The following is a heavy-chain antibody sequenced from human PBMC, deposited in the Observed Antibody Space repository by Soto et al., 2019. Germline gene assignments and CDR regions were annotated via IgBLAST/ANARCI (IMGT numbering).Heavy chain of an antibody. J-gene: IGHJ5*02. D-gene: IGHD2-15*01. CDR3: ARVVVAATPRFDP. CDR1: GGSISSYY. V-gene: IGHV4-59*01. Sequence: QVQLQESGPGLVKPSETLSLTCTVSGGSISSYYWSWIRQPPGKGLEWIGYIYYSGSTNYNPSLKSRVTISVDTSKHQFSLKLSSVTAADTAVYYCARVVVAATPRFDPWGQGTLVTVSS. CDR2: IYYSGST.